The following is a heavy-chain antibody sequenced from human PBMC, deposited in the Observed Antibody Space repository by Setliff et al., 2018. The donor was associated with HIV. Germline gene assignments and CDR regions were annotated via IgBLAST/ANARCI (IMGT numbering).Heavy chain of an antibody. J-gene: IGHJ4*02. CDR3: ARDLFALEIGGGWAVDY. V-gene: IGHV7-4-1*02. D-gene: IGHD3-10*01. CDR1: GYSFSNYA. CDR2: ININTGNP. Sequence: GASVKVSCKASGYSFSNYAMNWVRQAPGQGLEWMGWININTGNPTYAQGFTGRFVFSLDTSVSTAYLQTSSLKAEDTAVYYCARDLFALEIGGGWAVDYWGQGTLVTVSS.